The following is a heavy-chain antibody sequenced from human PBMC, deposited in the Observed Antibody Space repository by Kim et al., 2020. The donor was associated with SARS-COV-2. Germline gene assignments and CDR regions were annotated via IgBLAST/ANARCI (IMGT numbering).Heavy chain of an antibody. Sequence: GGSLRLSCAASGFGFSSYGMHWVRQAPGKGLEWVAVISYDGRNKYYVDSVKGRFTISRDNSKITLYLRMNSLRAEDTAVYYCAKDSSSSWYGGAFDSWGQGTLVTVSS. CDR1: GFGFSSYG. V-gene: IGHV3-30*18. CDR2: ISYDGRNK. J-gene: IGHJ4*02. D-gene: IGHD6-13*01. CDR3: AKDSSSSWYGGAFDS.